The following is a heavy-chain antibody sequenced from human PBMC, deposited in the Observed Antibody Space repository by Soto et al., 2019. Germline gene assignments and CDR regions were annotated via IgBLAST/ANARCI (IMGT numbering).Heavy chain of an antibody. CDR3: ARAIVVVPAAIDWFDP. V-gene: IGHV1-8*01. CDR1: GYTFTSYD. Sequence: ASVKVSCKASGYTFTSYDINWVRQATGQGLEWMGWMNPNSGNTGYAQKFQGRVTMTRNTSISTAYMELSSLRSDDTAVYYCARAIVVVPAAIDWFDPWGQGTLVTVSS. CDR2: MNPNSGNT. D-gene: IGHD2-2*01. J-gene: IGHJ5*02.